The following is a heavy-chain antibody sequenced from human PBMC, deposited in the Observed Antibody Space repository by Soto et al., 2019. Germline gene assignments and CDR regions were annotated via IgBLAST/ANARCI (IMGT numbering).Heavy chain of an antibody. Sequence: QVQLVESGGGMVQPGRSLRLSCAASGFTFSNYAMHWVRQAPGKGLEWAAVISYDGNTKYYADSAKGRFTISRDNSKNTLYLQMNSLSPEDTAVYYCAKSELYYYYGMDVWGQGTTVTVSS. D-gene: IGHD3-10*01. V-gene: IGHV3-30*18. CDR3: AKSELYYYYGMDV. CDR2: ISYDGNTK. CDR1: GFTFSNYA. J-gene: IGHJ6*02.